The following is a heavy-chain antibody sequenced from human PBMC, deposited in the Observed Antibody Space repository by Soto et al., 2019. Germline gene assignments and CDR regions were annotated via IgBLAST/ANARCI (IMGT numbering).Heavy chain of an antibody. CDR3: ARVGRGYSSSWFPNDY. CDR2: IWYDGSNK. CDR1: GFTFSSYG. V-gene: IGHV3-33*01. D-gene: IGHD6-13*01. J-gene: IGHJ4*02. Sequence: QVQLVESGGGVVQPGRSLRLSCAASGFTFSSYGMHWVRQAPGKGLEWVAVIWYDGSNKYYADSVKGRFTISRDNSKNTLYLQMNSLRAEDTAVYYCARVGRGYSSSWFPNDYWGQGTLVTVSS.